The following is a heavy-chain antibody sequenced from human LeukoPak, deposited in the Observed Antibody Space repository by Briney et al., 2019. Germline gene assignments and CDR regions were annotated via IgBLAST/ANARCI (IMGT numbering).Heavy chain of an antibody. J-gene: IGHJ4*02. V-gene: IGHV3-21*01. CDR1: RFTFSSYS. D-gene: IGHD6-13*01. CDR2: ISSSGNYI. Sequence: GGSLRLSCAASRFTFSSYSMNWVRQAPGKGLEWVSSISSSGNYIYYADSVKGRFTISRDNAKNSLYPQMNSLRAEDTAVYYCARDSIQQQLVLEDRGYPYYFEHWGQGTLVTVSS. CDR3: ARDSIQQQLVLEDRGYPYYFEH.